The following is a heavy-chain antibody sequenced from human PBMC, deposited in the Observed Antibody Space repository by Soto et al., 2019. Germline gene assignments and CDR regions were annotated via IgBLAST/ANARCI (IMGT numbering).Heavy chain of an antibody. CDR3: AKWASITMTVVVNWFDP. D-gene: IGHD3-22*01. CDR2: ISGSAGNT. J-gene: IGHJ5*02. V-gene: IGHV3-23*01. Sequence: GGSLRLSCAAAGVTFSSYARSCVRQAPGKGLEWVSAISGSAGNTYYTDSVKGRFTISRDNPKSTLYLQMNSLRVEDTAVYFCAKWASITMTVVVNWFDPWGQGTLVTVSS. CDR1: GVTFSSYA.